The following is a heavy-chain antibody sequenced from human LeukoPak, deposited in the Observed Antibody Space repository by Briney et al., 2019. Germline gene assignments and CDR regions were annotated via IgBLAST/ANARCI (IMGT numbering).Heavy chain of an antibody. V-gene: IGHV1-69*04. Sequence: SVKVSCKASGGTSSSYTISWVRQAPGQGLEWMGRIIPILGIANYAQKFQGRVTITADKSTSTAYMELSSLRSEDTAVYYCARDRSSGYYSPGVYWGQGTLVTVSS. CDR3: ARDRSSGYYSPGVY. D-gene: IGHD3-22*01. CDR1: GGTSSSYT. CDR2: IIPILGIA. J-gene: IGHJ4*02.